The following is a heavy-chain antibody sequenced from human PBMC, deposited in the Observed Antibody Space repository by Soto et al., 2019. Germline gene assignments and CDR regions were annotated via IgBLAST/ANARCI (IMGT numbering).Heavy chain of an antibody. Sequence: RASLKVSCKASGYTFTSYDINWVRQATGQGLEWMGWMNPNSGNTVYAQKFQGRVTMTRNTSISTAYMELSSLRSEDTAVYYCARFNTLGYCSGGSCYYYYYGMDVWGQGTTVTVSS. CDR3: ARFNTLGYCSGGSCYYYYYGMDV. V-gene: IGHV1-8*01. J-gene: IGHJ6*02. CDR1: GYTFTSYD. D-gene: IGHD2-15*01. CDR2: MNPNSGNT.